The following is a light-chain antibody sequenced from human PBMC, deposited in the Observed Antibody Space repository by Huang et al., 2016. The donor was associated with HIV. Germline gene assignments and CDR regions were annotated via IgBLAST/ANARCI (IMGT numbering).Light chain of an antibody. V-gene: IGKV3-20*01. CDR3: QLYGSSPKFT. CDR2: GAS. J-gene: IGKJ4*01. Sequence: EIVLTQSPGTLSLSPGERATLSCRASQSVSSCYLAWYRQRPGQAPRRLIYGASSRDTGIPDRFSGGGSGTDFTLTISRLEPEDFAVYYCQLYGSSPKFTFGGGTKVEIK. CDR1: QSVSSCY.